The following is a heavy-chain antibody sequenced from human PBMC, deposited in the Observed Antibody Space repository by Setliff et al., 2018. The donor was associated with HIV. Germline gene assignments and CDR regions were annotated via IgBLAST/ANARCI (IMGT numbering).Heavy chain of an antibody. D-gene: IGHD3-22*01. CDR3: ARDKDMTVAFDL. Sequence: PGGSLRLSCVASGFNFTSYSMNWVRQAPGKGLEWVSSISSSGNYMFYADSVKGRFTISRDNAGNSLSLLMNSLRAEDTAVYFCARDKDMTVAFDLWGQGTPVTV. V-gene: IGHV3-21*01. CDR1: GFNFTSYS. J-gene: IGHJ4*02. CDR2: ISSSGNYM.